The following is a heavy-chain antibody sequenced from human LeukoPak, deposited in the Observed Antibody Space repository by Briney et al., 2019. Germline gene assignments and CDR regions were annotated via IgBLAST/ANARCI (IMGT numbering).Heavy chain of an antibody. V-gene: IGHV4-39*01. CDR2: IYYSGST. D-gene: IGHD6-6*01. CDR1: GGSISSSSYY. CDR3: ARHYRYSSSSGGQD. J-gene: IGHJ4*02. Sequence: SETLSLTCTVSGGSISSSSYYWGWIRQPPGKGLEWIGSIYYSGSTYYNPSLKSRVTISVDTSKNQFSLKLSSVTAADTAVYYCARHYRYSSSSGGQDWGQGTLVTVSS.